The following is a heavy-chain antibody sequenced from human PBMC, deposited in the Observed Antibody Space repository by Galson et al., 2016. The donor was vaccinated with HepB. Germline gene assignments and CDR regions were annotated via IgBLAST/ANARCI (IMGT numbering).Heavy chain of an antibody. Sequence: SLRLSCAASGFTSSSSWMSWVRQVPGKGLEWVANINQDGSVKHYEDSVKGRFTISRDNAKNSMYLQMNIRSDEDTAIYYCAREQSVTFHANSGLLKKHPITIPRRGMDLWGQGTTATVSS. CDR1: GFTSSSSW. D-gene: IGHD3-3*01. CDR3: AREQSVTFHANSGLLKKHPITIPRRGMDL. CDR2: INQDGSVK. J-gene: IGHJ6*02. V-gene: IGHV3-7*01.